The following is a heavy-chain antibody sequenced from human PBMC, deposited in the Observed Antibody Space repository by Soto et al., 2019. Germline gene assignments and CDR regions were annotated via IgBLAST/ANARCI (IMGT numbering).Heavy chain of an antibody. J-gene: IGHJ4*02. V-gene: IGHV1-69*01. CDR3: ASDSSGYYARPFRY. D-gene: IGHD3-22*01. CDR2: IIPIFGTA. CDR1: GGTFSSYA. Sequence: QVQLVQSGAEVKKPGSSVKVSCKASGGTFSSYAISWVRQAPGQGLEWMGGIIPIFGTANYAQKFQGRGTITADESTSTAYMELSSLRSEDTAVYYCASDSSGYYARPFRYWGQGTLVTVSS.